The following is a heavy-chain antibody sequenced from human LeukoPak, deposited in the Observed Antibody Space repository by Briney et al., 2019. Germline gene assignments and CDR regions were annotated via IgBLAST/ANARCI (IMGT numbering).Heavy chain of an antibody. Sequence: ASVKLSCTASGYTFTSYDINWVRQATGQGLGWMGWMNPNSGNAGYAQKFQGRVTITRNTSIRTAYIELSSLRSEDTAVYYCAREIYPTTVTTGATVFDPWGQGTLVTVSS. CDR3: AREIYPTTVTTGATVFDP. J-gene: IGHJ5*02. CDR1: GYTFTSYD. V-gene: IGHV1-8*03. CDR2: MNPNSGNA. D-gene: IGHD4-11*01.